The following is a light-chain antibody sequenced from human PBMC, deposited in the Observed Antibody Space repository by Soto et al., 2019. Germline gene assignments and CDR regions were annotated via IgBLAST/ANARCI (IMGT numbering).Light chain of an antibody. V-gene: IGKV3-20*01. J-gene: IGKJ2*01. Sequence: IVLTQSPGTLSLYQGERATLSCRASQSVSSSYLAWYQQKPGQAPRLLIYGASSRATGIPDRFSGSGSGTEFTLTISSLQPDDFATYYCQQYNSYLYTFGQGTKVDIK. CDR2: GAS. CDR3: QQYNSYLYT. CDR1: QSVSSSY.